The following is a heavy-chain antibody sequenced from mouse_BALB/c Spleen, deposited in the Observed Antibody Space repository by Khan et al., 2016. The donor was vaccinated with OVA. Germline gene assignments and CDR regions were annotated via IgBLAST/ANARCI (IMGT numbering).Heavy chain of an antibody. CDR1: GFTFSTYA. CDR2: ISSDGDYT. J-gene: IGHJ3*02. CDR3: ARSPYGNFGY. D-gene: IGHD2-1*01. V-gene: IGHV5-9-3*01. Sequence: EVELVESGGGLVKPGGSLKLSCEVSGFTFSTYAMPWVRQNSEKRLEWVASISSDGDYTFYLDSVKGRFTISRDNAKNTLYLEMSSLRSDDTAMFYCARSPYGNFGYWGQGTLVTVSA.